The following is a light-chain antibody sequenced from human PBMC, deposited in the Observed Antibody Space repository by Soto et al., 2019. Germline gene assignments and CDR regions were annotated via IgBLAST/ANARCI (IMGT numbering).Light chain of an antibody. J-gene: IGLJ2*01. CDR3: CSYAGGTSVV. CDR2: EDI. CDR1: SSDVGSYNL. Sequence: QSVLTQPASVSGSPGQSITISCTGTSSDVGSYNLVSWYQQHPGKAPKLMIYEDIERPSGVSNRFSGSKSGNTASPTISGLQTEDEAYYYCCSYAGGTSVVFGGGTKLTVL. V-gene: IGLV2-23*01.